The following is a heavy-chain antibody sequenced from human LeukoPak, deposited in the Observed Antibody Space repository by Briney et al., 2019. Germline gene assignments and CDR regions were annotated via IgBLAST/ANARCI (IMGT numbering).Heavy chain of an antibody. CDR3: ARHYGGILEYFDL. D-gene: IGHD4-23*01. Sequence: SETLSLTCTVSGGSISSYYWSWIRQPPGKGLEWIGYIYYSGSTNYNPSLKSRVTISVDTSKNQFSLKLSSVTAADTAVYYCARHYGGILEYFDLRGRGTLVTVSS. CDR1: GGSISSYY. J-gene: IGHJ2*01. V-gene: IGHV4-59*01. CDR2: IYYSGST.